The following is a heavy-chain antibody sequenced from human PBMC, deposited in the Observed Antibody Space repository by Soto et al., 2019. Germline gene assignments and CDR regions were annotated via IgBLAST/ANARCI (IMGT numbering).Heavy chain of an antibody. Sequence: SGPTLVKPTQTLTLTCTFSGFSLSTSGVGVGWIRQPPGKALEWLALIYWDDDKRYSPSLKSRLTITKDTSKNQVVLTMTNMDPVDTATYYCAHRQVAAAAGSSYYYYYMDVWGKGTTVTVSS. CDR1: GFSLSTSGVG. D-gene: IGHD6-13*01. V-gene: IGHV2-5*02. J-gene: IGHJ6*03. CDR3: AHRQVAAAAGSSYYYYYMDV. CDR2: IYWDDDK.